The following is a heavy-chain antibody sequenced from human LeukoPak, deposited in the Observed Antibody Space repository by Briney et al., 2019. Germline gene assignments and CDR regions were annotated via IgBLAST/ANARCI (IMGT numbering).Heavy chain of an antibody. J-gene: IGHJ4*02. CDR2: IYYSGST. CDR1: GGSFSGYY. CDR3: AGSIAAAGTPYDY. Sequence: SETLSLTCAVYGGSFSGYYWSWIRQPPGKGLEWIGYIYYSGSTNYNPSLKSRVTISVDTSKNQFSLKLSSVTAADTAVYYCAGSIAAAGTPYDYWGQGTLVTVSS. V-gene: IGHV4-59*01. D-gene: IGHD6-13*01.